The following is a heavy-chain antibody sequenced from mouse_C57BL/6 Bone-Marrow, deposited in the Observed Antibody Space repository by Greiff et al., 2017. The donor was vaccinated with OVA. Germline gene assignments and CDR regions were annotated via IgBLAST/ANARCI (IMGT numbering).Heavy chain of an antibody. CDR2: IDPSDSST. Sequence: VQLQQPGAELVKPGASVKLSCKASGYTFTSYWMQWVKQRPGQGLEWIGEIDPSDSSTNYNQKFKGKATLTVDTSSSTAYMQLSSLTSEDSAVYYCARILITTVVDLYWYFDVWGTGTTVTVSS. J-gene: IGHJ1*03. CDR1: GYTFTSYW. CDR3: ARILITTVVDLYWYFDV. V-gene: IGHV1-50*01. D-gene: IGHD1-1*01.